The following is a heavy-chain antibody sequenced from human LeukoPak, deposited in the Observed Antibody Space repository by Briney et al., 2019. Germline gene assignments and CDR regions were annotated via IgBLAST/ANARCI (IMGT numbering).Heavy chain of an antibody. CDR3: ARDRNYGYSYFDY. J-gene: IGHJ4*02. Sequence: GGSLRLSCAASGFTFSSYAMSWVRQAPGKGLEWVSAISGSSSSTYYADSVKGRFTISRDNSKSTLYLQMNSLRAEDTAVYYCARDRNYGYSYFDYWGQGTLVTVSS. V-gene: IGHV3-23*01. D-gene: IGHD5-18*01. CDR1: GFTFSSYA. CDR2: ISGSSSST.